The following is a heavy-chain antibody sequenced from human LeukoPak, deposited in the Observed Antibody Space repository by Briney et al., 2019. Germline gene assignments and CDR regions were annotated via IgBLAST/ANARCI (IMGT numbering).Heavy chain of an antibody. CDR3: GSLHNRAL. CDR2: ITGGSTTIT. J-gene: IGHJ1*01. D-gene: IGHD2/OR15-2a*01. Sequence: GGSLRLSCAASGFTVSSYSMDWVRQAPGKGLEWLSYITGGSTTITKYADSVRGRFTISRDNAKNSLNLHMTSLRAEDTAMYYCGSLHNRALWGQGTLVTVSS. CDR1: GFTVSSYS. V-gene: IGHV3-48*01.